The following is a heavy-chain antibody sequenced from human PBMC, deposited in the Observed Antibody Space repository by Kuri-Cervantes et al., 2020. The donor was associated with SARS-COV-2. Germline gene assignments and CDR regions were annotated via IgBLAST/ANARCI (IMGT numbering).Heavy chain of an antibody. CDR3: ARLYSSSWCAFDI. D-gene: IGHD6-13*01. J-gene: IGHJ4*02. CDR1: GGSISSHY. Sequence: GSLRLSCTVSGGSISSHYWSWIRQPPGKGLEWIGYMSDSGSTYYSPSLKSRVTISVDTSKNQFSLKLSSVTAADTAVYYCARLYSSSWCAFDIWGQGTLVTVSS. V-gene: IGHV4-59*11. CDR2: MSDSGST.